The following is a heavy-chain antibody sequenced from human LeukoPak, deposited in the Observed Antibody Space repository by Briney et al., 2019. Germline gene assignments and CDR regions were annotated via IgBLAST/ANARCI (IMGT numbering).Heavy chain of an antibody. CDR3: ARARVLRGDAFDI. V-gene: IGHV3-21*01. Sequence: GGSLRLSCAASEVTFSSNYMSWVRQAPGKGLEWVSSISSSSSYIYYADSVKGRFTISRDNAKNSLYLQMNSLRAEDTAVYYCARARVLRGDAFDIWGQGTMVTVSS. D-gene: IGHD3-10*01. CDR2: ISSSSSYI. J-gene: IGHJ3*02. CDR1: EVTFSSNY.